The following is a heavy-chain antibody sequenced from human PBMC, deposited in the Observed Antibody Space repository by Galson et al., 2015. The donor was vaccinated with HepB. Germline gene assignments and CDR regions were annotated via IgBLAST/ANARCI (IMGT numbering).Heavy chain of an antibody. V-gene: IGHV4-4*07. CDR2: IDTSGIT. J-gene: IGHJ4*02. CDR3: AREGITVAGTFLDY. D-gene: IGHD6-19*01. Sequence: LSLTCTVSGGSISNYYWNWIRQPAGKGLEWIGRIDTSGITNYNPSLKSRVTMSVDMSKNQFSLKLSSVTAADTAVYYCAREGITVAGTFLDYWGQGTLVTVSS. CDR1: GGSISNYY.